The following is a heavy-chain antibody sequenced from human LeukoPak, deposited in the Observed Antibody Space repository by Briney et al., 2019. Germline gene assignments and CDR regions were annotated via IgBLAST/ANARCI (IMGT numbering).Heavy chain of an antibody. D-gene: IGHD3-3*01. Sequence: GASVKVSCKVSGYTLTELSMHWVRQAPGQGLEWMGIINPSGGSTSYAQKFQGRVTMTRDMSTSTVYMELSSLRSEDTAVYYCARVPALEWLPLDYWGQGTLVAVSS. J-gene: IGHJ4*02. V-gene: IGHV1-46*01. CDR2: INPSGGST. CDR1: GYTLTELS. CDR3: ARVPALEWLPLDY.